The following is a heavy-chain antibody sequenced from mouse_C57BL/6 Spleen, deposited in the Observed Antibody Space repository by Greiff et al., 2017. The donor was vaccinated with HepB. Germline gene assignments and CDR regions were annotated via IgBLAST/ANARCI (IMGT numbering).Heavy chain of an antibody. CDR3: AREGDVRFAY. Sequence: VQLQQSGAELVKPGASVKLSCKASGYTFTSYWMHWVKQRPGQGLEWIGMIHPNSGSTNYNEKFKSKATLTVDKSSSTAYMQLSSLTSEDSAVYYCAREGDVRFAYWGQGTLVTVSA. V-gene: IGHV1-64*01. CDR2: IHPNSGST. D-gene: IGHD3-3*01. J-gene: IGHJ3*01. CDR1: GYTFTSYW.